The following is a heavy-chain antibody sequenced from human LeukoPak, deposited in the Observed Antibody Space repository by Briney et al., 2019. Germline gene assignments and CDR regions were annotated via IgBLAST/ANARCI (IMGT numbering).Heavy chain of an antibody. D-gene: IGHD3-9*01. J-gene: IGHJ4*02. CDR1: GFTFSSYA. CDR3: ARVRYGDY. V-gene: IGHV3-30*04. Sequence: GGSLRLSCAASGFTFSSYAMHWVRQAPGKGLEWVAVISYDGSNKYYADSVKGRFTISRDNSKNTLYLQMNSLRAEDTAVYYCARVRYGDYWGQGTLVTVSS. CDR2: ISYDGSNK.